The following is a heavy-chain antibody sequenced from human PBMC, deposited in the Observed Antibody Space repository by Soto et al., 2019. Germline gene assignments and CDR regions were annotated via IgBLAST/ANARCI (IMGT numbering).Heavy chain of an antibody. CDR3: AKDGQFRTDGFDV. V-gene: IGHV3-23*01. CDR1: GFTFSSHG. CDR2: LSRGGGTT. J-gene: IGHJ3*01. Sequence: EAQLSESGGDLVQPGGSLRLSCAASGFTFSSHGMSWVRQAPGKGLEWISGLSRGGGTTYYADSVKGRFTISRDNSKNNLDLIMNSLRVEDTALYYCAKDGQFRTDGFDVWGQGTMVTVSS. D-gene: IGHD1-1*01.